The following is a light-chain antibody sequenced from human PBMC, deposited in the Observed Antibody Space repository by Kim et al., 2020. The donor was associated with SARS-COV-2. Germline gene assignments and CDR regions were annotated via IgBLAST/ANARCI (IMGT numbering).Light chain of an antibody. CDR2: DVT. V-gene: IGLV2-11*01. J-gene: IGLJ3*02. CDR1: SSDVGGYNY. Sequence: QSALTQPRSVSGSPGQSVTISCTGTSSDVGGYNYVSWYLQYAGKAPKLMIYDVTKRPSGVPDRFSGSKSGNTASLTISGLQTEDEADYYCCSYAGSYTWVFGGWTQLTVL. CDR3: CSYAGSYTWV.